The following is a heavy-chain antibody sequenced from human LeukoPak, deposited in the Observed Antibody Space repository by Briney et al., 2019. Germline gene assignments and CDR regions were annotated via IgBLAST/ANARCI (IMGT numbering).Heavy chain of an antibody. Sequence: PSETLSLTCTVSGGSISSSSYYWGWIRQPPGKGLEWVGTIYYSGNTYYNPSLKSRVTISVDTSKNQFSLKLSSVTAADTAVYYCASNDSQDAFDIWGQGTMVTVSS. CDR2: IYYSGNT. J-gene: IGHJ3*02. CDR1: GGSISSSSYY. V-gene: IGHV4-39*07. CDR3: ASNDSQDAFDI. D-gene: IGHD3-22*01.